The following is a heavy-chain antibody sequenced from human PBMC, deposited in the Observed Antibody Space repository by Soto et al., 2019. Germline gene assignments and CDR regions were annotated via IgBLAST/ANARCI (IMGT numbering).Heavy chain of an antibody. V-gene: IGHV1-2*02. J-gene: IGHJ6*02. CDR2: INPNSGGT. CDR1: GYTFTVYY. D-gene: IGHD3-16*01. Sequence: ASVKVSCQASGYTFTVYYMHWVRQAPGQGLEWMGWINPNSGGTNYAQKFQGRVTMTRDTSISTAYMELSRLRSDDTAVYYCAGEDVSLHALAGLHGRGQGTTGSVS. CDR3: AGEDVSLHALAGLHG.